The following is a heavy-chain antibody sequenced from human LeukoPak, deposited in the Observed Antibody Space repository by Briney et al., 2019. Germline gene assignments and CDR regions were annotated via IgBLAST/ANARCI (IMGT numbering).Heavy chain of an antibody. CDR2: ISTSSSYI. D-gene: IGHD6-13*01. Sequence: GGSLRLSCAASGFTFNRYNMNWVRRAPGKGLEWVSSISTSSSYIYYADSVRGRLTISRDNAKNSLYLQMNSLRAEDTAVYYCARDSSSWPLDEAFDIWGQGTMVTVSS. V-gene: IGHV3-21*01. CDR1: GFTFNRYN. CDR3: ARDSSSWPLDEAFDI. J-gene: IGHJ3*02.